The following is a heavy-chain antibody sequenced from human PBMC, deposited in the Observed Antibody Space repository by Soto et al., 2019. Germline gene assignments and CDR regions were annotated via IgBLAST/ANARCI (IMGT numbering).Heavy chain of an antibody. D-gene: IGHD2-21*02. J-gene: IGHJ6*04. CDR1: GFTFSMYS. V-gene: IGHV3-7*03. Sequence: GGSLRLSCEVSGFTFSMYSMSWVRQSPGKGLEWVAKIPQDGVDGHYPDSVKGRFIISRDNGKNSLHLQLNDLRAEDTAVYYCARDHLILPAHDFFYGSDVWGRGATVTV. CDR3: ARDHLILPAHDFFYGSDV. CDR2: IPQDGVDG.